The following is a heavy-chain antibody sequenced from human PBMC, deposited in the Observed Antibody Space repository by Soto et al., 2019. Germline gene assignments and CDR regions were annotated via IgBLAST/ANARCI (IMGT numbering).Heavy chain of an antibody. CDR3: AGVVWFRGMDV. CDR2: TYYRSKWIH. CDR1: GDSVSSSSAA. V-gene: IGHV6-1*01. D-gene: IGHD3-16*01. J-gene: IGHJ6*02. Sequence: QVELQQSGPGLVKPSQTLSLTCDISGDSVSSSSAAWNWIRQSPSRGLEWLGRTYYRSKWIHEYTLSMESRTTINPDTSKNQFSLHIYSVTPEDTAVYYCAGVVWFRGMDVWGQGTPVTVSS.